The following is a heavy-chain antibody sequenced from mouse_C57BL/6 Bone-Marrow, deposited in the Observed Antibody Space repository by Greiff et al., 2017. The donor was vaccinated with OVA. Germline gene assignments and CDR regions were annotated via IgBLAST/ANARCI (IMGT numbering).Heavy chain of an antibody. J-gene: IGHJ3*01. CDR1: GYSITSGYY. Sequence: EVHLVESGPGLVKPSQSLSLTCSVTGYSITSGYYWNWIRQFPGNKLEWMGYISYDGSNNYNPSLKNRISITRDTSKNQFFLKLNSVTTEDTATYYCARSFCYDYPFAYWGQGTLVTVSA. V-gene: IGHV3-6*01. D-gene: IGHD2-4*01. CDR2: ISYDGSN. CDR3: ARSFCYDYPFAY.